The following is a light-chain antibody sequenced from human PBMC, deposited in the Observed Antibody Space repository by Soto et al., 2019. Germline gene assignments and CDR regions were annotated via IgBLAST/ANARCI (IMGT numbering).Light chain of an antibody. CDR1: QSVSNNY. CDR2: DAS. Sequence: DIVLTQSPDTLSLSPGERATLSCRPSQSVSNNYLAWYQQKPGQSPRLLIYDASTRATGIPDRFSGSGSGTDFTLTISRLEPEDFAVYYCQQYGSSSYTFGQGTRLEIK. J-gene: IGKJ2*01. V-gene: IGKV3-20*01. CDR3: QQYGSSSYT.